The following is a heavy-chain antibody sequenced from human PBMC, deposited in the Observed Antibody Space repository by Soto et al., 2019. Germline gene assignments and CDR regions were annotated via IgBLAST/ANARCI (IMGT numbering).Heavy chain of an antibody. CDR2: ISAYNGNT. J-gene: IGHJ6*02. V-gene: IGHV1-18*01. CDR3: ARDRNRPLNSGYDNPPGIAAAGMDY. D-gene: IGHD6-13*01. Sequence: ASVKVSCKASGYTFTSYGISWVRQAPGQGLEWMGWISAYNGNTNYAQKLQGRVTMTTDTSTSTAYMELRSLRSDDTAVYYCARDRNRPLNSGYDNPPGIAAAGMDYWG. CDR1: GYTFTSYG.